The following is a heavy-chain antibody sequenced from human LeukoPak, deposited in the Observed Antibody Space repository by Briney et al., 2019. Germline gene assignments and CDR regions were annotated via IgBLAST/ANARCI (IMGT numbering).Heavy chain of an antibody. CDR1: GLTFSSYT. CDR2: ISSGNSNI. Sequence: TGGSLRLSCAASGLTFSSYTMNWVRQAPGKGLEWVSYISSGNSNIYYADSVKGRFTISRDNAKNSLYLQMNSLRAEDTAVYYCARSSGWYHRGPDYYYYYMDVWGKGTTVTVS. D-gene: IGHD6-19*01. CDR3: ARSSGWYHRGPDYYYYYMDV. V-gene: IGHV3-48*04. J-gene: IGHJ6*03.